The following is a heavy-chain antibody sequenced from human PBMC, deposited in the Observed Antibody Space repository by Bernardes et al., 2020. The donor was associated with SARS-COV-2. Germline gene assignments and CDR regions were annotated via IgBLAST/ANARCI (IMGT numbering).Heavy chain of an antibody. Sequence: ASVKVSCKASGYTFTSYAMNWVRQAPGQGLEWMGWINTNTGNPTYAQGFTGRFVFSLDTSVSTAYLQISSLKAEDTAVYYCARERDDILTGYTYYYYYGMDVWGQGTTVTVSS. CDR3: ARERDDILTGYTYYYYYGMDV. V-gene: IGHV7-4-1*02. D-gene: IGHD3-9*01. J-gene: IGHJ6*02. CDR1: GYTFTSYA. CDR2: INTNTGNP.